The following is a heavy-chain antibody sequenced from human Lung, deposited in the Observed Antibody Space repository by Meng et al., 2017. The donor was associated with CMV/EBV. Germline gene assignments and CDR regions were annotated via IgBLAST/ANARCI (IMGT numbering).Heavy chain of an antibody. CDR1: GGTFSSYA. CDR2: IIPIFGTA. Sequence: VXVSXKASGGTFSSYAISWVRQAPGQGLEWMGGIIPIFGTANYAQKFQGRVTITTDESTSTAYMELSSLRSEDTAVYYCARDRPITIFGVVQSQWFDPXGQGTLVTVSS. D-gene: IGHD3-3*01. V-gene: IGHV1-69*05. J-gene: IGHJ5*02. CDR3: ARDRPITIFGVVQSQWFDP.